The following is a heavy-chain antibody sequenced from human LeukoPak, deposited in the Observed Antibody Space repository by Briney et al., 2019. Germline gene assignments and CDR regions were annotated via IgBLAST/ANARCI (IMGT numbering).Heavy chain of an antibody. Sequence: GGSLRLSCAASGFTFSSYSMNWVRQAPGKGLEWVSSIDFTSRYIYNADSVKGRFTTPRDNAKNSLDLQMNSLKVEDTAVYYCATPAAGPGAEYSLYWGQGTLVIVSS. D-gene: IGHD6-13*01. J-gene: IGHJ1*01. CDR3: ATPAAGPGAEYSLY. CDR1: GFTFSSYS. V-gene: IGHV3-21*01. CDR2: IDFTSRYI.